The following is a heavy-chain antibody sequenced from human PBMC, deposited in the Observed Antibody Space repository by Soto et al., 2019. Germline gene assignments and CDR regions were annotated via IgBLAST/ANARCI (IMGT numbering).Heavy chain of an antibody. V-gene: IGHV3-23*01. CDR1: GFTFSSYA. CDR3: AKGRYYYDSSGYLDY. CDR2: ISGSGGST. J-gene: IGHJ4*02. D-gene: IGHD3-22*01. Sequence: GGSLRLSCAASGFTFSSYAMSWVRQAPGKGLEWVSAISGSGGSTYYADSVKGRFTISRDDSKNTLYLQMNSLRAEDTAVYYCAKGRYYYDSSGYLDYWGQGTLVTVSS.